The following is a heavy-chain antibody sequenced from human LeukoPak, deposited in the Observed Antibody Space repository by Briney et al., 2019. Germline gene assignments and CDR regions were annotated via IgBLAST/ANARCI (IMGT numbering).Heavy chain of an antibody. CDR3: ARDRCSYGSCYHGFFDY. D-gene: IGHD2-15*01. V-gene: IGHV1-46*01. Sequence: ASVKVSCKASGYTFTSYYMHWVRQAPGQGLEWMGIINPSGGSPTYVQKFQGRVTMARDMSTSTVYMELSSLRSEDTAVYYCARDRCSYGSCYHGFFDYWGQGTLVTVSS. CDR2: INPSGGSP. J-gene: IGHJ4*02. CDR1: GYTFTSYY.